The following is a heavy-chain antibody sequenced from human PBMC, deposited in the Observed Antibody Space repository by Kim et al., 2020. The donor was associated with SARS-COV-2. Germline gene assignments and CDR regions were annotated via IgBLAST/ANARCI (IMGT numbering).Heavy chain of an antibody. J-gene: IGHJ4*02. V-gene: IGHV4-59*13. CDR1: GGSISSYY. CDR3: ARGLEGYSSGWYFDY. CDR2: IYYSGST. D-gene: IGHD6-19*01. Sequence: SETLSLTCTVSGGSISSYYWSWIRQPPGKGLEWIGYIYYSGSTNYNPSLKSRVTLSVDTSKNQFSLKLSSVTAADTAVYYCARGLEGYSSGWYFDYWGQGTLVTVSS.